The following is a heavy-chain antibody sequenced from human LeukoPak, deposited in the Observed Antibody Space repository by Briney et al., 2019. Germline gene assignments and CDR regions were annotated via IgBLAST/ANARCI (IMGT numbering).Heavy chain of an antibody. V-gene: IGHV1-2*02. CDR3: ARDSGDYDSSGYYWRSFGMDV. D-gene: IGHD3-22*01. J-gene: IGHJ6*02. Sequence: EASVKVSCKASGYTFTGYFMHWVRQAPGQGLEWVGWINPNSGGTNYAQKFQGRVTMTRDTPITAADMELSRLRSDDTAVYYCARDSGDYDSSGYYWRSFGMDVWGQGTTVTVSS. CDR1: GYTFTGYF. CDR2: INPNSGGT.